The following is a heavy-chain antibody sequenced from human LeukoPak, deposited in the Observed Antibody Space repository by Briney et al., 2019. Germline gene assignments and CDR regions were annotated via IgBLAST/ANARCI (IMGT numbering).Heavy chain of an antibody. J-gene: IGHJ4*02. D-gene: IGHD6-19*01. Sequence: GGSLRLSCAASGFTFGNLAVSWVRQAPGKGLEWVSTISGSGGSTFYADSVKGRFPISRDNSKNTLFLQMNSLRAEDTAIYYCADAGSSGWSSSGGDYWGQGSLVTVSS. CDR1: GFTFGNLA. CDR2: ISGSGGST. V-gene: IGHV3-23*01. CDR3: ADAGSSGWSSSGGDY.